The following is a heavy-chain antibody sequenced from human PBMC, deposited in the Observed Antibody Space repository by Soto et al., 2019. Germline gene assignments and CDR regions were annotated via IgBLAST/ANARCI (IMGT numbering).Heavy chain of an antibody. Sequence: LQQAPGQGLEWMGIINPSGGSTSYAQKFQGRVTMTRDTSTSTVYMELSSLRSEDTAVYYCARDYDSSLVGPIDYWGQGTLVTVSS. D-gene: IGHD3-22*01. J-gene: IGHJ4*02. CDR3: ARDYDSSLVGPIDY. CDR2: INPSGGST. V-gene: IGHV1-46*01.